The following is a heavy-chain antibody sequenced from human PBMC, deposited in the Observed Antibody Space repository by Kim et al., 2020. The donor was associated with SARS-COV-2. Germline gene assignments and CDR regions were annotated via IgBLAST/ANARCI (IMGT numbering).Heavy chain of an antibody. Sequence: PSLESRVTISIDTSKNQFSLKMRSVTAADTAVYYCARTYLLRQQLALMGYWGQGTLVTVSS. CDR3: ARTYLLRQQLALMGY. V-gene: IGHV4-39*07. J-gene: IGHJ4*02. D-gene: IGHD6-13*01.